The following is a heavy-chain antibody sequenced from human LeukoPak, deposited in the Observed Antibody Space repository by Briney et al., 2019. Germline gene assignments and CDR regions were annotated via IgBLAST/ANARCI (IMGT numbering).Heavy chain of an antibody. CDR3: KSGGAAPGSFDN. J-gene: IGHJ4*02. V-gene: IGHV3-7*01. CDR1: GFTFSDYW. CDR2: IKYDGDEE. Sequence: GSLRLSCAASGFTFSDYWMSWMRQAPGKGLEWVANIKYDGDEEYYVDSVKGRFTISRDNAKNSLYLQLNSLRVEDTAVYYCKSGGAAPGSFDNWGQGTLVTVSP. D-gene: IGHD6-13*01.